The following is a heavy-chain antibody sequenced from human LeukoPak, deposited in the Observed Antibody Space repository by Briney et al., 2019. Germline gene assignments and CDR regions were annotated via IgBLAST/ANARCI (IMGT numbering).Heavy chain of an antibody. CDR3: ARLDHLANGYGDPDY. V-gene: IGHV4-34*01. Sequence: SETLSLTCAVYGGSFSGYYWSWIRQPPGKGLEWIGEINHSGSTNYNPSLKSRVTISVDTSKNQFSLKLSSVTAADTAVYYCARLDHLANGYGDPDYWGQGTLVTVSS. CDR1: GGSFSGYY. CDR2: INHSGST. J-gene: IGHJ4*02. D-gene: IGHD4-17*01.